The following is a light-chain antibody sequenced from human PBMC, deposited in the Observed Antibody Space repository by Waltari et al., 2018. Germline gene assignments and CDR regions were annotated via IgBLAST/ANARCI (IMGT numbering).Light chain of an antibody. CDR2: YND. Sequence: QSVLTQPPSVSGAPRQRVTISCSGSSSNIGHNTVNWYHQLPGKAPNPLLYYNDLLPSGVSDRFSGSKSGTSASLAISGLQSEDEADYYCATWDDSLNAYVFGTGTKVTVL. J-gene: IGLJ1*01. V-gene: IGLV1-36*01. CDR3: ATWDDSLNAYV. CDR1: SSNIGHNT.